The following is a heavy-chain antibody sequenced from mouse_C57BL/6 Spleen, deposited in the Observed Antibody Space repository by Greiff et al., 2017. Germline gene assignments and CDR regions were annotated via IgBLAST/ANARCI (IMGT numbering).Heavy chain of an antibody. CDR1: GYTFTSYV. CDR2: IYPYNDGT. V-gene: IGHV1-14*01. D-gene: IGHD2-2*01. J-gene: IGHJ3*01. CDR3: ARGWLRRRETFAY. Sequence: EVQLQQSGPELVKPGASVKMSCKASGYTFTSYVMHWVKQKPGQGLERIGYIYPYNDGTKYNEKFKGKATLTSDKSSSTAYMELRSLTSEDSAVYYCARGWLRRRETFAYWGQGTLVTVSA.